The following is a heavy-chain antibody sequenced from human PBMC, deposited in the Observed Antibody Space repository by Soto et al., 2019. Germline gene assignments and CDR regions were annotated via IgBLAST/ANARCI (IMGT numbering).Heavy chain of an antibody. CDR2: ISYDGSNK. J-gene: IGHJ6*03. Sequence: GGSLRLSCAASGFTFSSYGMHWVRQAPGKGLEWVAVISYDGSNKYYADSVKGRFTISRDNSKNTLYLQMNSLRAEDTAVYYCAKGFRELNRGYYYYYMDVWGKGTTVTVSS. CDR3: AKGFRELNRGYYYYYMDV. CDR1: GFTFSSYG. V-gene: IGHV3-30*18. D-gene: IGHD1-26*01.